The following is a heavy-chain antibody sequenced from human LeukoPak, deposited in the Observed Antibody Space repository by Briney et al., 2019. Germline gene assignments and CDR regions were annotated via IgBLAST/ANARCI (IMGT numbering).Heavy chain of an antibody. Sequence: GGSLRLSCAASGFTFSSYAMSWVRQAPGKGLEWVSAISGSGGSTYYADSVKGRFTISRDNSKNTLYLQMNSLRAEDTAVYYCAKSFAQGFGGSFLYYFDYWGQGTLVTVSS. CDR2: ISGSGGST. V-gene: IGHV3-23*01. CDR1: GFTFSSYA. J-gene: IGHJ4*02. CDR3: AKSFAQGFGGSFLYYFDY. D-gene: IGHD2-15*01.